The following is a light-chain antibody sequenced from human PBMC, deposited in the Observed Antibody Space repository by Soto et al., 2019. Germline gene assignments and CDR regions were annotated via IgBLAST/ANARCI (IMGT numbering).Light chain of an antibody. V-gene: IGKV3-20*01. CDR1: QSVSSTY. CDR3: QQYGSLTPTWT. Sequence: EIVLTQSPGTLSLSPGERATLSCRASQSVSSTYLAWYQQKPGQAPRLLIFGASSRATGIPDSFSGSGSGTDFTLTISRLEPEDFAVYYCQQYGSLTPTWTFGQGNKVEIK. J-gene: IGKJ1*01. CDR2: GAS.